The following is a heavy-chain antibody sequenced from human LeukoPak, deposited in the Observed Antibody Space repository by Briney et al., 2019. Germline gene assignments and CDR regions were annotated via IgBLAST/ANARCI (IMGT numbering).Heavy chain of an antibody. D-gene: IGHD1-26*01. V-gene: IGHV3-23*01. Sequence: GGSLRLSCAASGFTFSSYAMSWVRQAPGKGLEWVLAISGSGGSTYYADSVKGRFTISRDNSKNTLYLQMNSLRAEDTAVYYCAKATFFSGSYFYFDYWGQGTLVTVSS. J-gene: IGHJ4*02. CDR1: GFTFSSYA. CDR2: ISGSGGST. CDR3: AKATFFSGSYFYFDY.